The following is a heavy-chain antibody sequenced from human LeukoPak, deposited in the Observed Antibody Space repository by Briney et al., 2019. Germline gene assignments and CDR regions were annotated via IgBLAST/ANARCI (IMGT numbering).Heavy chain of an antibody. CDR1: GGSIGRYY. V-gene: IGHV4-59*01. D-gene: IGHD1-1*01. Sequence: SETLSLTCTVSGGSIGRYYWSWVRQPPGKGLEWIGHIYYSGSTNYNPSLRGRVTISVDTSKNRFSLKLGSVTAADTAVYYCVRDSLQLDVWWDDTFDSWGQGTMVTVSS. J-gene: IGHJ3*02. CDR2: IYYSGST. CDR3: VRDSLQLDVWWDDTFDS.